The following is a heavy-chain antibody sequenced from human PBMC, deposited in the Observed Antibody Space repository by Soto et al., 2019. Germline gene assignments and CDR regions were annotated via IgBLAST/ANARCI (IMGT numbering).Heavy chain of an antibody. D-gene: IGHD6-19*01. V-gene: IGHV3-33*01. CDR3: ARDRDPGQWLTTNDVYY. J-gene: IGHJ4*02. CDR2: IWYDGSNQ. CDR1: GFTFSSYG. Sequence: QVQLVESGGGVVQPGRSLRLSCAASGFTFSSYGMHWVRQAPGKGLEWVAVIWYDGSNQYYADSVKGRFTISRDNSKNSLDLQMSSLSAEDTAVYYCARDRDPGQWLTTNDVYYWGQRTLVTVSS.